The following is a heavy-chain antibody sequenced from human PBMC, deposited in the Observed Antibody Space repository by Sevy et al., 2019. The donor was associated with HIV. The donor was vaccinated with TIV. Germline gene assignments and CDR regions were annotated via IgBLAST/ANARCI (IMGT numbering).Heavy chain of an antibody. V-gene: IGHV4-59*01. CDR3: ARMNYSASAPGSWFDP. CDR1: GGSISSYY. CDR2: MYYSGIT. Sequence: SETLSLTCTVSGGSISSYYWSWIRQPPGKGLEWIAYMYYSGITSYSPSLKSRLTISIDTSKNHFSLKLRSVTAADTAVYYCARMNYSASAPGSWFDPWGQGTLVTVSS. J-gene: IGHJ5*02. D-gene: IGHD1-26*01.